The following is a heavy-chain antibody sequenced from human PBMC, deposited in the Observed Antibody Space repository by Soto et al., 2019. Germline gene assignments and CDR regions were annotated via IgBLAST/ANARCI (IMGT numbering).Heavy chain of an antibody. V-gene: IGHV4-31*03. CDR3: AISGRGLRYFDWLSDYYFDY. CDR2: IYYSGST. Sequence: SETLSLTYTFSGGAISSCVYYWSWIRQHPGKGLEGIVYIYYSGSTYCNRSLKSRVTISVDTSKNQFSLKLSSVTAADTAVYYCAISGRGLRYFDWLSDYYFDYWGQGTLVTVSP. CDR1: GGAISSCVYY. J-gene: IGHJ4*02. D-gene: IGHD3-9*01.